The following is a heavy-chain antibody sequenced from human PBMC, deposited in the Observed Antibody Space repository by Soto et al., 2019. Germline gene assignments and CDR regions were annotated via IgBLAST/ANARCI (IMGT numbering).Heavy chain of an antibody. Sequence: ESGGGVVQPGRSLRLSCAASGFTFSSYGMHWVRQAPGKGLEWVAVIWYDGSNKYYADSVKGRFTISRDNSKNTLYLQMNSLRAEDTAVYYCARPQGAGGSGSDYYYGMDVWGQGTTVTVSS. D-gene: IGHD3-10*01. V-gene: IGHV3-33*01. CDR2: IWYDGSNK. CDR1: GFTFSSYG. J-gene: IGHJ6*02. CDR3: ARPQGAGGSGSDYYYGMDV.